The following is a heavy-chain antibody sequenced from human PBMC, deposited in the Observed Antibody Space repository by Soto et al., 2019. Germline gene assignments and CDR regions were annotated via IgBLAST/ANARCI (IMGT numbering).Heavy chain of an antibody. CDR1: GYTFTSYG. Sequence: ASVKVSCKASGYTFTSYGINWVRQATGQGLEWMGWMNPNSGNTGYAQKFQGRVTMTRNTSISTAYMELSSLRSEDTAVYYCAKPAAPSYYYYYYMDVWGKGTTVTVSS. CDR3: AKPAAPSYYYYYYMDV. V-gene: IGHV1-8*01. CDR2: MNPNSGNT. J-gene: IGHJ6*03. D-gene: IGHD6-13*01.